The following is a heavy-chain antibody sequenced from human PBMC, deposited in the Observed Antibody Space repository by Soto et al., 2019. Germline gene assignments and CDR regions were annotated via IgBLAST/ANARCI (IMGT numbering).Heavy chain of an antibody. D-gene: IGHD2-2*01. Sequence: ASVKVSCKACGYTFTGYYIHWLRQAPGQGLEWMGGINPNSGASNYAQKFQGRVTMTRDTSISTAYMELSRLRSDDTAVYYCARYCSSTSCQFDPWGQGTLVTVSS. CDR2: INPNSGAS. J-gene: IGHJ5*02. CDR1: GYTFTGYY. V-gene: IGHV1-2*02. CDR3: ARYCSSTSCQFDP.